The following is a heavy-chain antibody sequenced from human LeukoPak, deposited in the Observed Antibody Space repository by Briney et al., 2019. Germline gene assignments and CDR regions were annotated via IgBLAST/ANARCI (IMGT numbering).Heavy chain of an antibody. D-gene: IGHD2-15*01. Sequence: ASVKVSCKASGYSFTDYYIHWVRQATGQGLEWMGWMNHNSGNTGYAQKFQGRVTITRNTSISTAYMELSSLRSEDTAVYYCARGRRGYCSGDYCYLGSSWGQGTLVTVSS. CDR1: GYSFTDYY. V-gene: IGHV1-8*03. J-gene: IGHJ4*02. CDR2: MNHNSGNT. CDR3: ARGRRGYCSGDYCYLGSS.